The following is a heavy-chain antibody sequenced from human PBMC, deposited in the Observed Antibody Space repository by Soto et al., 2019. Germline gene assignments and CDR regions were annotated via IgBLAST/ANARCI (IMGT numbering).Heavy chain of an antibody. CDR3: TRGHNFGYSTFDY. CDR1: GGSISSYY. J-gene: IGHJ4*02. CDR2: IYYSGST. Sequence: QVQLQESGPGLMKPSETLSLTCTVSGGSISSYYWSWIRQPPGKGLEWIGYIYYSGSTNYNPSLKSRRTISVDMSKNQFSLKLNSVTAADTAVDYCTRGHNFGYSTFDYWGQGALVTVSS. V-gene: IGHV4-59*01. D-gene: IGHD2-15*01.